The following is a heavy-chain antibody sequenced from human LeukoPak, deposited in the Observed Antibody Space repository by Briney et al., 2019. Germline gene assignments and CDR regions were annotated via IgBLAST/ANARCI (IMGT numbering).Heavy chain of an antibody. V-gene: IGHV4-34*01. CDR3: AMRDGYNTMFFDY. D-gene: IGHD5-24*01. CDR1: GGSFSGYY. CDR2: INHSGST. J-gene: IGHJ4*02. Sequence: SETLSLTCAVYGGSFSGYYWSWIRQPPGKGLEWIGEINHSGSTNYNPSLKSRVTISVDTSKNQFSLKLSSVTAADTAVYYCAMRDGYNTMFFDYWGQGTLVTVSS.